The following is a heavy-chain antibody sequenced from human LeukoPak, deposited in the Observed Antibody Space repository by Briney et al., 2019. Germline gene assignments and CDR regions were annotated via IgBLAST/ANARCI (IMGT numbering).Heavy chain of an antibody. J-gene: IGHJ4*02. Sequence: GGSLRLSCAASGFTFSSYSMNWVRQAPGKGLEWVSYISSSSSTIYYADSVKGRFTISRDNAKNSLYLQMNSLRAEGTAVYYCARDGYSGSGSFDYWGPGTLVTVSS. CDR3: ARDGYSGSGSFDY. D-gene: IGHD3-10*01. V-gene: IGHV3-48*01. CDR1: GFTFSSYS. CDR2: ISSSSSTI.